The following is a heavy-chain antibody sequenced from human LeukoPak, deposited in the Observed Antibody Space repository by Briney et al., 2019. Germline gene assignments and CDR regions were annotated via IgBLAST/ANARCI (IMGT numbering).Heavy chain of an antibody. CDR3: ARRGGITGAPGAFDI. Sequence: PGGSLRLSRAASGFTFSGYSMDWVRQAPGKGLEWVSYISSSSNTIYYADSVKGRFTISRDNAKNSLYLQMNSLRDEDTAVYYCARRGGITGAPGAFDIWGQGTMATVSS. CDR1: GFTFSGYS. CDR2: ISSSSNTI. J-gene: IGHJ3*02. D-gene: IGHD6-13*01. V-gene: IGHV3-48*02.